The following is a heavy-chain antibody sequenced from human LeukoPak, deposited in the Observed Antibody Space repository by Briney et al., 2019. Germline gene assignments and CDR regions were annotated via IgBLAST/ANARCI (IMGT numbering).Heavy chain of an antibody. CDR2: INTDGSDT. J-gene: IGHJ4*02. V-gene: IGHV3-74*01. CDR1: GFTFRRYW. Sequence: GGSLRLSCAASGFTFRRYWMHWVRQAPGKGPVWVSRINTDGSDTIYADSVTVRFTISRDNAKNTLFLQMNSLRAEDTAVYYCARDESVTGPTTFDYWGQGTLVTVSS. CDR3: ARDESVTGPTTFDY. D-gene: IGHD6-19*01.